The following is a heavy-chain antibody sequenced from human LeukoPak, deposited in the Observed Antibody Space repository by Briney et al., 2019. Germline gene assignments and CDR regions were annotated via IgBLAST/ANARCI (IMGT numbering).Heavy chain of an antibody. D-gene: IGHD6-13*01. J-gene: IGHJ4*02. CDR2: ISSSSSYI. V-gene: IGHV3-21*01. CDR3: ARGGSSSSWSDY. Sequence: GGSLRLSCAASGFTFSGYWMTWLRQAPGKGLEWVSSISSSSSYIYYADSVEGRFTISRDNAKNSLYLQMNSLRAEDTAVYYCARGGSSSSWSDYWGQGTLVTVSS. CDR1: GFTFSGYW.